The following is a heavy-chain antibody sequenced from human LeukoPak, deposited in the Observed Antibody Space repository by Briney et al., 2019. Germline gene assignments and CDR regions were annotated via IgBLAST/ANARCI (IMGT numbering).Heavy chain of an antibody. CDR2: ISGSGGST. CDR1: GFTFSTYV. CDR3: ARDLSGSYTCDY. D-gene: IGHD1-26*01. V-gene: IGHV3-23*01. J-gene: IGHJ4*02. Sequence: GGSLRLSCAASGFTFSTYVMSWVRQAPGKGLEWVSAISGSGGSTYYADSVKGRFTISRDNSKNTLYLQMNSLRAEDTAVYYCARDLSGSYTCDYWGQGTLVTVSS.